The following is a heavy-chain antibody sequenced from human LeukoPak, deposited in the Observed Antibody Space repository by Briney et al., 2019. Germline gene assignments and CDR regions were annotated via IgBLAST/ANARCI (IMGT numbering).Heavy chain of an antibody. V-gene: IGHV3-23*01. J-gene: IGHJ4*02. CDR2: ISGSGDAP. Sequence: GGSLRLSCAASGFTVSSNYMSWVRQAPGKGLEWVSAISGSGDAPYYADSVKGRFTISRDNSKSTLYLQMNSLRVEDTAVYYCASGIVVTGPLDHWGQGTLVTVSP. CDR3: ASGIVVTGPLDH. D-gene: IGHD3-22*01. CDR1: GFTVSSNY.